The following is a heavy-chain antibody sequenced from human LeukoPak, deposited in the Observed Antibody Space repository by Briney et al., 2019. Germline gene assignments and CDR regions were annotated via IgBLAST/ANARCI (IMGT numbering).Heavy chain of an antibody. V-gene: IGHV3-7*01. CDR2: IKQDGSEK. CDR3: VRDPYSSGWPSYYYYGMDV. D-gene: IGHD6-19*01. Sequence: PGGSLRLSCAASGFTFSSYWMSWVRQAPGKGREWVANIKQDGSEKYYVDSVKGRFTISRDNAKNSLYLQMNSLRAEDTAVYYCVRDPYSSGWPSYYYYGMDVWGQGTTVTVSS. J-gene: IGHJ6*02. CDR1: GFTFSSYW.